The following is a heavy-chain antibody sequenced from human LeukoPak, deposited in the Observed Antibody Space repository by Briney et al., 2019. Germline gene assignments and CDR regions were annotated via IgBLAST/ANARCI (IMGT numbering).Heavy chain of an antibody. J-gene: IGHJ4*02. CDR3: ATARGDILTDLQF. Sequence: SVKVSCKASGGTFSSYAITWVRQAPGQGLEWMGVIIPIFDEPHYAQKFQGRVTITADKSTSTAYIEVSSLRSDDTAVYYCATARGDILTDLQFWGPGTTVTVSS. D-gene: IGHD3-9*01. CDR2: IIPIFDEP. V-gene: IGHV1-69*06. CDR1: GGTFSSYA.